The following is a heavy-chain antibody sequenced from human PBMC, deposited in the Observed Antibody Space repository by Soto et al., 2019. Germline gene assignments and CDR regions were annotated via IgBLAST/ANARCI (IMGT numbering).Heavy chain of an antibody. J-gene: IGHJ4*02. CDR3: ARGLNGYLHYFDY. CDR2: INAGNGNT. V-gene: IGHV1-3*05. D-gene: IGHD5-18*01. CDR1: GYTFTSYA. Sequence: QVQLVRSGAEEKKPGASVKVSCKASGYTFTSYAMHWVRQAPGQRLEWMGWINAGNGNTKYSQKFQGRVTITRDTSASTAYMELSSLRSEDTAVYYCARGLNGYLHYFDYWGQGTLVTVSS.